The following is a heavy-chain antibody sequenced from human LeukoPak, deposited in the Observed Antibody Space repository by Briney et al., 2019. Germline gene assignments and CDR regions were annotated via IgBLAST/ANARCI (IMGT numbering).Heavy chain of an antibody. D-gene: IGHD4-17*01. CDR1: GGSISSGGYY. J-gene: IGHJ4*02. CDR3: ARAEGDYATSDY. V-gene: IGHV4-31*03. Sequence: PSETLSLTRTVSGGSISSGGYYWSWIRQHPGKGLEWIGYIYYSGSTYYNPSLKSRVTISVDTSKNQFSLKLSSVTAADTAVYYCARAEGDYATSDYWGQGTLVTVSS. CDR2: IYYSGST.